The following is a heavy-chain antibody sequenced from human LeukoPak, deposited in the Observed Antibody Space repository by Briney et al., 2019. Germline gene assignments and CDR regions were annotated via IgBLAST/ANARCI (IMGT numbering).Heavy chain of an antibody. D-gene: IGHD6-13*01. CDR3: ARDSTSWNHFDH. CDR1: GGSLCCYY. CDR2: ITHSGST. V-gene: IGHV4-34*01. Sequence: SETLSLTCAVSGGSLCCYYWSWIRQPPGKGLEWIGEITHSGSTNYNPSLKSRVTISVDTSKNQVSLRLSSVTAADTAVYYCARDSTSWNHFDHWGQGTLVTVSS. J-gene: IGHJ4*02.